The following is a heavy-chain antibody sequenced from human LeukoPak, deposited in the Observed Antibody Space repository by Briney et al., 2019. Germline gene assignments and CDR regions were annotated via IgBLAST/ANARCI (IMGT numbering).Heavy chain of an antibody. J-gene: IGHJ5*02. CDR2: IYYNGST. D-gene: IGHD3-10*01. V-gene: IGHV4-59*08. Sequence: SETLSLTCTVSGGSISSYYWSWIRQPPGKGLEWIGYIYYNGSTYYNPSLKSRVTISVDTSKNQFSLKLSSVTAADTAVYYCARTSLGGAWFDPWGQGTLVTVSS. CDR1: GGSISSYY. CDR3: ARTSLGGAWFDP.